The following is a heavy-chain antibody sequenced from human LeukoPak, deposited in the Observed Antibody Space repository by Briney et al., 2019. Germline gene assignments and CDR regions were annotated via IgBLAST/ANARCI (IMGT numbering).Heavy chain of an antibody. CDR2: IIPILGIA. Sequence: GASVKVSCKASGGTFSSYAISWVRQAPGQGLEWMGRIIPILGIANYAQKFQGRVTITADKSTSTAYMELSSLRSEDTAVYYCASVASNYGFWSGSSITGYYYGMDVWGQGTTVTVSS. J-gene: IGHJ6*02. CDR1: GGTFSSYA. CDR3: ASVASNYGFWSGSSITGYYYGMDV. V-gene: IGHV1-69*04. D-gene: IGHD3-3*01.